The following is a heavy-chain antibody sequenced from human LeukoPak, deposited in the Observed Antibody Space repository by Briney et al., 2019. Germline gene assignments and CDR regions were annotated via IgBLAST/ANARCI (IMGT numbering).Heavy chain of an antibody. Sequence: ASVKVSCKASGYTFTGYYMHWVRQAPGQGLEWMGWINPNSGGTNYAQKFQGRVTMTRDTSISTAYMELSRLRSDDTDVYYCARGDFWSGYWGPWGQGTLVTVSS. CDR2: INPNSGGT. CDR1: GYTFTGYY. CDR3: ARGDFWSGYWGP. D-gene: IGHD3-3*01. J-gene: IGHJ5*02. V-gene: IGHV1-2*02.